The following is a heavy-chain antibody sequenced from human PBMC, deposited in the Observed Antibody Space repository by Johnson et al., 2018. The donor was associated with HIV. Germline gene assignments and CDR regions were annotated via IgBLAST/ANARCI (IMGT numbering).Heavy chain of an antibody. V-gene: IGHV3-66*04. Sequence: VQLVESGGGVVQPGRSLRLSCAASGFTFSSYAMHWVRQAPGKGLEWVSVIYRGGSTYSTVSVKGRFTISRDTSKNTLYLQMDGLRAADTAVYYCSTPLALYYCAKGGYSGSYFGFDIWGQGTLVTVSS. CDR3: STPLALYYCAKGGYSGSYFGFDI. J-gene: IGHJ3*02. CDR2: IYRGGST. D-gene: IGHD1-26*01. CDR1: GFTFSSYA.